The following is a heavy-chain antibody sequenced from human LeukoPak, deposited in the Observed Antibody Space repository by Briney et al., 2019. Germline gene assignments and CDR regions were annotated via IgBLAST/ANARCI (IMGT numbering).Heavy chain of an antibody. D-gene: IGHD5-18*01. CDR2: INHSGST. CDR1: GGSFSGYY. Sequence: TSETLSLTCAVYGGSFSGYYWSWIRQHPGKGLEWIGEINHSGSTNYNPSLKSRVTISVDTSKNQFSLKLSSVTAADTAVYYCARGASVDTAMVPFDYWGQGTLVTVSS. CDR3: ARGASVDTAMVPFDY. V-gene: IGHV4-34*01. J-gene: IGHJ4*02.